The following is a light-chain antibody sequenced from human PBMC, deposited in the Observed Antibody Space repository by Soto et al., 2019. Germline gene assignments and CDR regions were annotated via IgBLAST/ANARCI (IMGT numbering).Light chain of an antibody. J-gene: IGKJ5*01. Sequence: IPRAQSASTLTASVATRVTITCRASQSISNWLAWYQQKPGTAPKLLIYHASTLESGVPSRFSGGGSGTEFTLTISSLQPDDFAAYYCQHYNSYSELTFGGGTRLEIK. CDR3: QHYNSYSELT. CDR2: HAS. V-gene: IGKV1-5*01. CDR1: QSISNW.